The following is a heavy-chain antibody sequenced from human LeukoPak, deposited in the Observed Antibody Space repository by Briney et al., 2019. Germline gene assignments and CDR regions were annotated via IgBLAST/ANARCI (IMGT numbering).Heavy chain of an antibody. J-gene: IGHJ4*02. D-gene: IGHD2-15*01. CDR2: ITTSNYI. CDR3: VREQARGGSFDY. CDR1: GLTFSSHS. Sequence: PGGSLRLSCAVSGLTFSSHSVNWVRQAPGKGLEWVLSITTSNYIYYAESVKGRFTISRDNAKNSLYLQMNSLRAEDTAVYYCVREQARGGSFDYWGQGTLVTVSS. V-gene: IGHV3-21*01.